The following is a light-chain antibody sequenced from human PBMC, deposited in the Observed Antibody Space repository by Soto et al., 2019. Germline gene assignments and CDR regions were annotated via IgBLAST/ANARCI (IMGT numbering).Light chain of an antibody. CDR2: SAS. Sequence: DIHVTQSPSSVSASVGDRVTITCRASQAITSWIAWYQQKPGRAPKLLIYSASSLQSGAPSRFTGSGSGTDFNLTITSLQPDDAAVYYCQQTRSFPLTFGGGTKVEI. CDR3: QQTRSFPLT. J-gene: IGKJ4*01. CDR1: QAITSW. V-gene: IGKV1-12*01.